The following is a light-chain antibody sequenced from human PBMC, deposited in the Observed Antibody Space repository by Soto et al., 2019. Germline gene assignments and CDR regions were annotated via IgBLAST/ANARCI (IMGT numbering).Light chain of an antibody. CDR1: QSISSW. J-gene: IGKJ3*01. V-gene: IGKV1-5*01. CDR2: DAS. Sequence: DIQMTQSPSTLSASVGDRVTITCRASQSISSWLAWYQQKPGKAPKLLIYDASSLESGVPSRFSGSGSGTEFPLTISSLQPDDFATYYFQQYNSYLFTFGPGTKVDIK. CDR3: QQYNSYLFT.